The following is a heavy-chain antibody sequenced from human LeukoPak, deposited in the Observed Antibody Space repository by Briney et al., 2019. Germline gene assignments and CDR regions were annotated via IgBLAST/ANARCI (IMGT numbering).Heavy chain of an antibody. CDR2: VNGYNGNT. CDR1: GYTFSSYG. Sequence: ASVKVSCKASGYTFSSYGIIWARQAPGQGLEWMGWVNGYNGNTNYAQKFQGRVATTTDTSTSTAYVELRSLRSDDTAVYYCARDGGGSYSSDWGQGTLVTVSS. CDR3: ARDGGGSYSSD. J-gene: IGHJ4*02. D-gene: IGHD3-10*01. V-gene: IGHV1-18*01.